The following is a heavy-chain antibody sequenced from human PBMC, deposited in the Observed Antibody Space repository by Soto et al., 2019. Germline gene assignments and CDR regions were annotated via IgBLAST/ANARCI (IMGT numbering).Heavy chain of an antibody. V-gene: IGHV3-21*01. D-gene: IGHD6-19*01. Sequence: GGSLRLSCAASGFTFSSYSMNWVRQAPGKGLEWVSSISSSSSYIYYADSVKGRFTISRDNAKNSLYLQMNSLRAEDTAVYYCARGYSSGRDDPFDIWGQGTMVTVSS. CDR2: ISSSSSYI. J-gene: IGHJ3*02. CDR3: ARGYSSGRDDPFDI. CDR1: GFTFSSYS.